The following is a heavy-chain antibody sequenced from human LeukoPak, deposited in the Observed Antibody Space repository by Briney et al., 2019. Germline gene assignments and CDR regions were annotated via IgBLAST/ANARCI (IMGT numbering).Heavy chain of an antibody. CDR2: IKQDGSEK. J-gene: IGHJ4*02. V-gene: IGHV3-7*01. CDR3: ARDVAVAGRGEFDY. CDR1: GFTFSSYW. Sequence: PGGSLRLSCAASGFTFSSYWMSWVRQAPGKGLEWVANIKQDGSEKYYVDSVKGRFTISRDNAKNSLYLQMNSLRAEDTAVYYCARDVAVAGRGEFDYWGQGALVTVSS. D-gene: IGHD6-19*01.